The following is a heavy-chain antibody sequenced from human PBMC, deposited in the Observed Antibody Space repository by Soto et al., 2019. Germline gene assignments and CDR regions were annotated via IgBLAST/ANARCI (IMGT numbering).Heavy chain of an antibody. D-gene: IGHD3-10*01. CDR1: GGSFSGYY. J-gene: IGHJ5*02. Sequence: PSETLSLTCAVYGGSFSGYYWSWIRQPPGKGPEWIGEINHSGSTNYNPSLKSRVTISVDTSKNQFSLKLSSVTAADTAVYYCARVFPRIRYYYGSGSHRPGFDPWGQGTLVTV. CDR3: ARVFPRIRYYYGSGSHRPGFDP. CDR2: INHSGST. V-gene: IGHV4-34*01.